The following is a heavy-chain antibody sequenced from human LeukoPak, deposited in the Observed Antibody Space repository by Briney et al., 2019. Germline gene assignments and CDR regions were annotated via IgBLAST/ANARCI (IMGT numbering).Heavy chain of an antibody. D-gene: IGHD3-10*01. V-gene: IGHV4-30-4*01. CDR1: GGAISRGDYY. Sequence: SQTLSLTCTLSGGAISRGDYYWSWLRQPPGKGLEWIGYIYYSGSTYYNPSLKSRVTISVDTSKNQFSLKLSSVTAADTAVYYCARATYYYGSGSSTWDYWGQGTLVTVSS. J-gene: IGHJ4*02. CDR3: ARATYYYGSGSSTWDY. CDR2: IYYSGST.